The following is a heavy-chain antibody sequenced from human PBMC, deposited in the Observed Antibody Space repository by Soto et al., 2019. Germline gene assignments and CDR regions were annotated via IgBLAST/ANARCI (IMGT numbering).Heavy chain of an antibody. D-gene: IGHD6-19*01. Sequence: SETLSLTCTVSGGSISGHYWIWIRQSPGKGLEWIGYIFYTGSTNYNPSLKSRVTLSADTSKNQFSLRLSSVTAADTAGYYCARVGSSGWSPDYWGQGTLVTVSS. J-gene: IGHJ4*02. CDR2: IFYTGST. CDR3: ARVGSSGWSPDY. CDR1: GGSISGHY. V-gene: IGHV4-59*11.